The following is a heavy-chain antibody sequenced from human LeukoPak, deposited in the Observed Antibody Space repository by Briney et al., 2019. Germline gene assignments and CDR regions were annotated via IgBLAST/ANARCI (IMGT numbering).Heavy chain of an antibody. J-gene: IGHJ6*02. CDR2: INPNSGGT. D-gene: IGHD4-11*01. Sequence: GASVKVSCKASGYTFTGYYMHWVRQAPGQGLEWMGWINPNSGGTNYAQKFQGRVTMTRDTSISTAYMELSRLRSDDTGVYYCAREPYSNYDDGIPPRASGYYGMDVWGQGTTVTVSS. CDR1: GYTFTGYY. CDR3: AREPYSNYDDGIPPRASGYYGMDV. V-gene: IGHV1-2*02.